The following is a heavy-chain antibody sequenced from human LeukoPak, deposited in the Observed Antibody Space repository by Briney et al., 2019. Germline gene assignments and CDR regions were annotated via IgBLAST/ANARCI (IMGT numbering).Heavy chain of an antibody. V-gene: IGHV4-61*08. J-gene: IGHJ4*02. Sequence: SETLSLTCAVSGGSISSGGYSWSWIRQPPGKRLEWVGYIFHSGSTNYSPSLKSRLTISVDASKNQFSLNLTSVTAADTAVYYCARAHSSGWYRFDSWGQGTLVTVSS. CDR3: ARAHSSGWYRFDS. D-gene: IGHD6-19*01. CDR1: GGSISSGGYS. CDR2: IFHSGST.